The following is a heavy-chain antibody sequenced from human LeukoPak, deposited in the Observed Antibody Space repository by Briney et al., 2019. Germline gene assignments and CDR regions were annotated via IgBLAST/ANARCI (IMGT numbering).Heavy chain of an antibody. CDR3: ARDGGYSGSYYLDY. V-gene: IGHV4-38-2*02. D-gene: IGHD1-26*01. CDR1: GYSISSGYY. J-gene: IGHJ4*02. Sequence: SETLSLTCAVSGYSISSGYYWGWIRQPPGKGLEWIGSIYHSGSTYYNPSLKSRVTISVDTSKNQFSLKLSSVTAADTAVYYCARDGGYSGSYYLDYWAREPWSPSPQ. CDR2: IYHSGST.